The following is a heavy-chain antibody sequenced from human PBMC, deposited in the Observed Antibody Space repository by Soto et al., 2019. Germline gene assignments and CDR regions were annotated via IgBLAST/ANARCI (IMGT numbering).Heavy chain of an antibody. CDR3: ARDSSVSSYYYGSGTGTDY. J-gene: IGHJ4*02. CDR2: IIPIFGTA. CDR1: GGTFSSYA. Sequence: QVQLGQSGAEVKKPGSSVKVSCKASGGTFSSYAISWVRQSPGQGLEWMGGIIPIFGTANYAQKFQGRVTITADKSTSTAYMELSSLRAEDTDVYYCARDSSVSSYYYGSGTGTDYWGQGTLVTVSS. V-gene: IGHV1-69*06. D-gene: IGHD3-10*01.